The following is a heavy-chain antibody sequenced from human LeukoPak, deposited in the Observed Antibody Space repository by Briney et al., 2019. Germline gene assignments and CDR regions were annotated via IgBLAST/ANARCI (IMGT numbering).Heavy chain of an antibody. V-gene: IGHV4-31*03. J-gene: IGHJ5*02. D-gene: IGHD6-13*01. CDR2: IYYSGST. CDR3: ARGAAAASNWFDP. CDR1: GGSISSGGYY. Sequence: SQTLSLTCTVSGGSISSGGYYWSWIRQHPGKGLEWIGYIYYSGSTYYNPSLKSRVTISVDTSKNQFSLKLSSVTAADTAVYYCARGAAAASNWFDPWGQGTLVTVSS.